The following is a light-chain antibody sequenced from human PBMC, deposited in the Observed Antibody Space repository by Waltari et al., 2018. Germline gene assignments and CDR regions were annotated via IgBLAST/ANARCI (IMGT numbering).Light chain of an antibody. J-gene: IGKJ2*01. CDR2: GAS. CDR3: QQYGSSPYT. V-gene: IGKV3-20*01. Sequence: CRAGQSVSSSYLAWYQQKPGQAPRLLIYGASSRATGIPDRFSGSGSGTDFTLTISRLEPEDFAVYYCQQYGSSPYTFGQGTKLEIK. CDR1: QSVSSSY.